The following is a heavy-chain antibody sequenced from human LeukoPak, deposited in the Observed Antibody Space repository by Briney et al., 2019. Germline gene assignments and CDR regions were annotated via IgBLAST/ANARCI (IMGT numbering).Heavy chain of an antibody. D-gene: IGHD2-2*01. CDR2: ISGSGDST. Sequence: GGSLRLSCAASGFIFSSYAMSWVRQAPGKGLEWVSAISGSGDSTYYADSVKGRFTISRDNSKNTLFLQMNSLRAEDTAIYYCAKAGDCSSTSCLHALFDYWGQGALVTVSS. CDR1: GFIFSSYA. V-gene: IGHV3-23*01. CDR3: AKAGDCSSTSCLHALFDY. J-gene: IGHJ4*02.